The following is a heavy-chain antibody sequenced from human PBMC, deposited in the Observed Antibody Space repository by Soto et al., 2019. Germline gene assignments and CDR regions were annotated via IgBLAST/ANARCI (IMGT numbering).Heavy chain of an antibody. V-gene: IGHV3-30*18. CDR3: AKNQRRWLWYFDL. Sequence: QVQLVQSGGGVVQPGRSLRLSCAASGFIFSSYGMHWVRQAPGTGLEWVAVISYDGSNQYYSDSVKGRFSISRDNSKNTLYLQMNSLRAEDTAVYYCAKNQRRWLWYFDLWGRGTLVTVSS. J-gene: IGHJ2*01. D-gene: IGHD5-18*01. CDR1: GFIFSSYG. CDR2: ISYDGSNQ.